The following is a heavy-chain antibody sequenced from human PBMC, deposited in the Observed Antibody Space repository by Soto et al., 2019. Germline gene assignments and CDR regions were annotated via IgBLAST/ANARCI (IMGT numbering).Heavy chain of an antibody. CDR1: GASITGSFF. J-gene: IGHJ4*02. Sequence: QVQLQESGPGLMKPSETLSLTCTVSGASITGSFFWSWIRQPAGKGLEWIGRFSLSGTTNYNPSLRSRVTMSADVSKNQFSLRLTSVTAADTALYYCARGMTPPGAPAWYYFYSWGQGTLVTVSS. CDR2: FSLSGTT. CDR3: ARGMTPPGAPAWYYFYS. V-gene: IGHV4-4*07. D-gene: IGHD2-8*02.